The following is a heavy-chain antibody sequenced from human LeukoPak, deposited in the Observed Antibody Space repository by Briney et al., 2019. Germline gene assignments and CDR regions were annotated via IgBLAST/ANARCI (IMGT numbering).Heavy chain of an antibody. V-gene: IGHV3-13*01. CDR3: VREARGYHYTYFDY. CDR1: GFTLGSHD. D-gene: IGHD5-18*01. Sequence: TGGSLRLSCTASGFTLGSHDMHWVRQIPGQGLEWVAAVSSGFHAFFADSVQGRFTVSREDARNSLYLQMNSLRAGDTAVYYCVREARGYHYTYFDYWGQGTLVTDSS. CDR2: VSSGFHA. J-gene: IGHJ4*02.